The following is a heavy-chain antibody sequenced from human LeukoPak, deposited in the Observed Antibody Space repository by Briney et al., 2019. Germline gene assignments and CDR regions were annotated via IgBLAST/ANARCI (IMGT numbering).Heavy chain of an antibody. CDR1: GGSFSGYY. V-gene: IGHV4-34*01. CDR3: ARDKVVTKAFDY. CDR2: INHSGST. J-gene: IGHJ4*02. Sequence: PSETLSLTCAVYGGSFSGYYWSWIRQPPGKGLERIGEINHSGSTNYNPSLKSRVTISVDTSKNQFSLKLSSVTAAGTAVYYCARDKVVTKAFDYWGQGTLVTVSS. D-gene: IGHD2-15*01.